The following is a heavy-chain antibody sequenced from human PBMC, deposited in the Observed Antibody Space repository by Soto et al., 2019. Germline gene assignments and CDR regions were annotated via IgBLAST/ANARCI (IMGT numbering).Heavy chain of an antibody. V-gene: IGHV3-74*01. J-gene: IGHJ3*01. Sequence: LVESGGGLVQSGGSLRLSCAASGFTFDYYWMHWVRPVPGKGLLWVSHIQNDASLTTYADSVKGRFIISRDNAKNTLDLQMNGLRVEDTAVYFCVRGQRGGFDLWGQGTMVTVSS. CDR1: GFTFDYYW. CDR3: VRGQRGGFDL. D-gene: IGHD2-15*01. CDR2: IQNDASLT.